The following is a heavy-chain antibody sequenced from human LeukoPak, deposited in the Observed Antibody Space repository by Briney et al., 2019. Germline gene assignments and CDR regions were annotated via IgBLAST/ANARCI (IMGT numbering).Heavy chain of an antibody. CDR2: ISVRGDRT. CDR3: AKDRDYGGNSRGIDYFDY. V-gene: IGHV3-23*01. CDR1: GFAFSDYV. D-gene: IGHD4-23*01. J-gene: IGHJ4*02. Sequence: GGSLRLSCAASGFAFSDYVMDWVRQAPGKGLEWVSSISVRGDRTYYPDSVRGRFTISRDNSKHMLYLQMNTLRADDTAIYYCAKDRDYGGNSRGIDYFDYWGQGTLVTVSS.